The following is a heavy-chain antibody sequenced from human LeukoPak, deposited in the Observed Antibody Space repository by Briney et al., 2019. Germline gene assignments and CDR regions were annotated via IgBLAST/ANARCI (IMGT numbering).Heavy chain of an antibody. J-gene: IGHJ4*02. V-gene: IGHV4-38-2*01. CDR1: GYSISSGYY. CDR2: IYHSGST. Sequence: SETLSLTCAVSGYSISSGYYWGWIRHPPGKGLEWIGSIYHSGSTYYNPSLKSRVTISVDTSKNQFYLRLSSVNAADTAVYYCARVRGYCSGTSCYRYYFDYWGQGTMVTVSS. CDR3: ARVRGYCSGTSCYRYYFDY. D-gene: IGHD2-2*01.